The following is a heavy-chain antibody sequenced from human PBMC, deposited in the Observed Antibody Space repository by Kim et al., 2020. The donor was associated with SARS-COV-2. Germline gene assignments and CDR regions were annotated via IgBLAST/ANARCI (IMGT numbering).Heavy chain of an antibody. CDR3: ARYEDGYNAEYFQH. D-gene: IGHD5-12*01. V-gene: IGHV4-31*02. J-gene: IGHJ1*01. Sequence: TPCLHSRGAISVDTSKKQFSLKLSSVTAADTAVYYCARYEDGYNAEYFQHWGQGTLVTVSS.